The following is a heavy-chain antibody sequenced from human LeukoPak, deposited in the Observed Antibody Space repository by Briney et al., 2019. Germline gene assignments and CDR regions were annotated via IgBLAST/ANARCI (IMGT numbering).Heavy chain of an antibody. CDR1: GYTFTKYA. V-gene: IGHV1-3*03. D-gene: IGHD3-22*01. Sequence: ASVNVSCKASGYTFTKYAMHWVRQAPGQRLEWMGWINTGNGNTKYSQEFQGRVTISRDTSASTAYMELRRLRFEDMAVYYCARSGVRTYYYATSGYPLDYWGQGTLVTVSS. CDR3: ARSGVRTYYYATSGYPLDY. CDR2: INTGNGNT. J-gene: IGHJ4*02.